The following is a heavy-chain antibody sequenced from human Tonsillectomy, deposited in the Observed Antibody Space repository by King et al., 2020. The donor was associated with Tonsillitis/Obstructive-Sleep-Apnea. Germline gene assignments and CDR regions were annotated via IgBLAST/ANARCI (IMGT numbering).Heavy chain of an antibody. CDR2: IKTDGSST. V-gene: IGHV3-74*01. J-gene: IGHJ6*03. D-gene: IGHD3-10*01. CDR3: ARDQGSADIYYMDV. Sequence: EVQLVESGGGLVQPGGSLRLSCAASGFTFSNYWMHWVRQAPGKGLVWVSRIKTDGSSTSYADSVKGRFTISRDNAKNTLYLQMNSLRAEDTAVYYCARDQGSADIYYMDVWGKGTTVTVSS. CDR1: GFTFSNYW.